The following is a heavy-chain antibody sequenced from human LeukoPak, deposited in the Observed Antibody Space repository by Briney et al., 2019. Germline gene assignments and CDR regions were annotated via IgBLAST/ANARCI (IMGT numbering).Heavy chain of an antibody. D-gene: IGHD2-21*01. J-gene: IGHJ6*02. CDR3: ARTYSTPDV. Sequence: NSAETLSLTCTVSGGSITTNDYYWGWIRQTPEKGLEWIGNIYYNGGTYYNPSLKSRVTMSIDTSKNQFSLELNSVTAADTGTYYCARTYSTPDVWGQGTTVTVTS. V-gene: IGHV4-39*01. CDR1: GGSITTNDYY. CDR2: IYYNGGT.